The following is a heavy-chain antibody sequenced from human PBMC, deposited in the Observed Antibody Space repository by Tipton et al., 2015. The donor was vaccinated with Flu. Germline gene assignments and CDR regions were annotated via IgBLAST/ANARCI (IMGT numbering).Heavy chain of an antibody. CDR2: IYYTGST. D-gene: IGHD4-11*01. V-gene: IGHV4-39*01. CDR1: DDSISSSSYY. CDR3: ARRDYSNYVSDPKNWFDP. J-gene: IGHJ5*02. Sequence: TLSLTCTVSDDSISSSSYYWGWIRQPPGKGLEWIGTIYYTGSTYYNPSLKSRLTISVDTSKHQFSLRLRSVTAADTAVYYCARRDYSNYVSDPKNWFDPWGQGTLVTVSS.